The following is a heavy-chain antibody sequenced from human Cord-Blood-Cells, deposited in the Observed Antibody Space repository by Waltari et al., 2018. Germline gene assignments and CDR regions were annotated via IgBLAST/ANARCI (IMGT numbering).Heavy chain of an antibody. D-gene: IGHD6-13*01. CDR2: INPNSGGT. Sequence: QVQLVQSGAEVKKPRASVKGSCKASGYTFTGYYMHWVRQAPGQVLEWMGWINPNSGGTNYAQKFQGWVTMTRDTSISTAYMELSRLRSDDTAVYYCARVDPSGIAAAEVAFDIWGQGTMVTVSS. V-gene: IGHV1-2*04. CDR3: ARVDPSGIAAAEVAFDI. J-gene: IGHJ3*02. CDR1: GYTFTGYY.